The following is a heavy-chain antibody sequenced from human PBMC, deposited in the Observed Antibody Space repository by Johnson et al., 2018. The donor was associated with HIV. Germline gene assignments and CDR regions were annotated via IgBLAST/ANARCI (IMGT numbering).Heavy chain of an antibody. CDR2: INWNGGST. CDR3: ARAYPLGVTLFSAFDI. V-gene: IGHV3-20*04. J-gene: IGHJ3*02. D-gene: IGHD1-26*01. Sequence: MQLVESGGGLVQPGGSLRLSCAASGFTFSSYWMSWVRQAPGKGLEWVSGINWNGGSTGYADSVKGRFTISRDNAKNSLTLQMNSLRAADTALYFCARAYPLGVTLFSAFDIWGQGTMVTVSS. CDR1: GFTFSSYW.